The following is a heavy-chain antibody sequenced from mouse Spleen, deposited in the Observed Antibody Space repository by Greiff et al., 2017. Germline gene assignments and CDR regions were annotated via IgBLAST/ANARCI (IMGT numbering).Heavy chain of an antibody. J-gene: IGHJ4*01. CDR1: GYTFTDYY. CDR3: AMGTYYLDYAMDY. D-gene: IGHD2-10*01. Sequence: EVQLQQSGPELVKPGASVKISCKASGYTFTDYYMNWVKQSHGKSLEWIGDINPNNGGTSYNQKFKGKATLTVDKSSSTAYMELRSLTSEDSAVYYCAMGTYYLDYAMDYWGQGTSVTVSS. V-gene: IGHV1-26*01. CDR2: INPNNGGT.